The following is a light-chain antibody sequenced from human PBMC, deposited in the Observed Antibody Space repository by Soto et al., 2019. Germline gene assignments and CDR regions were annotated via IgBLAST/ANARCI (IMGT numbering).Light chain of an antibody. CDR2: EVT. J-gene: IGLJ2*01. CDR3: CTDTGRDFYI. Sequence: QSALPQPTSASGSLGQSVTISCTGTSSDVGVHNFVSCYQQSPGKAPKLLIYEVTKRPAGVPDRFSGSKSGNTASLTVSGLKSEDEADYYCCTDTGRDFYILGGGTKLTVL. CDR1: SSDVGVHNF. V-gene: IGLV2-8*01.